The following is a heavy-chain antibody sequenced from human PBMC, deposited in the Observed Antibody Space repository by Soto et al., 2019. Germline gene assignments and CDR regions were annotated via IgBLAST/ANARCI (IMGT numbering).Heavy chain of an antibody. CDR3: ASVLNYYDSSGYYYGGIDY. V-gene: IGHV4-39*01. CDR1: GGSISSSSYY. CDR2: IYYSGST. Sequence: NPSETLSLTCTVSGGSISSSSYYWGWIRQPPGKGLEWIGSIYYSGSTYYNPSLKSRVTISVDTSKNQFSLKLSSVTAADTAVYYCASVLNYYDSSGYYYGGIDYWGQGTLVTVSS. J-gene: IGHJ4*02. D-gene: IGHD3-22*01.